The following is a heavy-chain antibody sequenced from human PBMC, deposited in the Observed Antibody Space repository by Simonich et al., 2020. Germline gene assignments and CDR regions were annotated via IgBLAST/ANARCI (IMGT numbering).Heavy chain of an antibody. D-gene: IGHD3-10*01. CDR3: ARDREVYGSGSYYNY. Sequence: EVQLVESGGGLVQPGGSLRLSCAASGFTFSSYWMSWVRQAPGKGLEWVANIKQDGSEKYYVDSVKGRFTFSRDNAKNSLYLQMNSLRAEDTAVYYCARDREVYGSGSYYNYWGQGTLVTVSS. V-gene: IGHV3-7*01. CDR1: GFTFSSYW. CDR2: IKQDGSEK. J-gene: IGHJ4*02.